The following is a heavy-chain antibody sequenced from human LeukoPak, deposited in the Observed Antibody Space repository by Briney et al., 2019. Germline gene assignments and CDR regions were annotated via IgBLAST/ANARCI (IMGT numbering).Heavy chain of an antibody. CDR2: IYYSGSI. Sequence: PSETLSLTCTVSGGSISSYYWSWIRQPPGKGLEWMGYIYYSGSINYNPSLKSRVTISVDTSKNQFSLKLSSVTAADTAVYYCASHYGSGSYPIDYWGQGTLVTVSS. D-gene: IGHD3-10*01. J-gene: IGHJ4*02. V-gene: IGHV4-59*01. CDR3: ASHYGSGSYPIDY. CDR1: GGSISSYY.